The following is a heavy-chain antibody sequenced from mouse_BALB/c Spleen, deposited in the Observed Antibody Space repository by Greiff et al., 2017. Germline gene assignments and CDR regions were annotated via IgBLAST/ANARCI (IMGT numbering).Heavy chain of an antibody. CDR3: ARRTTVVNYFDY. CDR2: ILPGSGST. V-gene: IGHV1-9*01. D-gene: IGHD1-1*01. Sequence: QVQLQQSGAELMKPGASVKISCKATGYTFSSYWIEWVKQRPGHGLEWIGEILPGSGSTNYNEKFKGKATFTADTSSNTAYMQLSSLTSEDSAVYYCARRTTVVNYFDYWGQGTTLTVSS. J-gene: IGHJ2*01. CDR1: GYTFSSYW.